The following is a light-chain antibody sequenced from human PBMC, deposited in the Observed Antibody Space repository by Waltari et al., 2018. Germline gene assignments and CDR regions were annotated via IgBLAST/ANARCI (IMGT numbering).Light chain of an antibody. CDR1: SSTIGAGYD. J-gene: IGLJ2*01. CDR3: QSYDSSLSGPVV. CDR2: GNS. Sequence: QSVLTQPPSVSGAPGQRVPISCTGSSSTIGAGYDVHWYQQLPGTAPKLLIYGNSNRPSGVPDRFSGSKSGTSASLAITGLQAEDEADYYCQSYDSSLSGPVVFGGGTKLTVL. V-gene: IGLV1-40*01.